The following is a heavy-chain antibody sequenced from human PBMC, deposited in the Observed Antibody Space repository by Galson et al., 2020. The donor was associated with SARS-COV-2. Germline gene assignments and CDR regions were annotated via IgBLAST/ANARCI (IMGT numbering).Heavy chain of an antibody. Sequence: GGSLRLSCAASGFTFNNYAMHWVRQAPGKGLEWVALISYEGSIKYYADSVKGRFTISRDSSKNTLYLQMNSLSAGDTAVYYCAKRKEVFWLEELNEGRDVGGQGTTVTVS. J-gene: IGHJ6*02. CDR1: GFTFNNYA. D-gene: IGHD3-10*01. CDR2: ISYEGSIK. CDR3: AKRKEVFWLEELNEGRDV. V-gene: IGHV3-30*18.